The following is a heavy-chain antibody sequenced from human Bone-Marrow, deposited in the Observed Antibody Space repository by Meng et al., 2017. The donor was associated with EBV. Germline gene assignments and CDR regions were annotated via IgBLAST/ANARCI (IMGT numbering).Heavy chain of an antibody. CDR2: INHSGST. J-gene: IGHJ4*02. CDR3: ARVALAVAGYFDY. CDR1: GGSFIGYY. D-gene: IGHD6-19*01. Sequence: QWGAGRLPPSETLSRSCACYGGSFIGYYWSWIRQSPGKGLEWIGEINHSGSTNYNPSLKSRATISVDTSKNQFSLKLSSVTAADTAVYYCARVALAVAGYFDYWGQGTLVTVSS. V-gene: IGHV4-34*02.